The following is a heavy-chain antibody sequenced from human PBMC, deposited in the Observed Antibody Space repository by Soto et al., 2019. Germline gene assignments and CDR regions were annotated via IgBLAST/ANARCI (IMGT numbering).Heavy chain of an antibody. Sequence: ASVKVSCKASGGTFSSYAISWVRQAPGQGLEWMGGIIPIFGTANYAQKFQGRVTITADKSTSTAYMELSSLRSEDTAVYYCARVGDDYGGNSYYYYGMDVWGQGTTVTVSS. CDR1: GGTFSSYA. CDR2: IIPIFGTA. CDR3: ARVGDDYGGNSYYYYGMDV. V-gene: IGHV1-69*06. D-gene: IGHD4-17*01. J-gene: IGHJ6*02.